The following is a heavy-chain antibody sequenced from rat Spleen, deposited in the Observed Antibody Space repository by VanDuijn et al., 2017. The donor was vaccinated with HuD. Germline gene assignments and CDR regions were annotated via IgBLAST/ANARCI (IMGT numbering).Heavy chain of an antibody. CDR2: IFYDGSST. J-gene: IGHJ2*01. D-gene: IGHD1-2*01. Sequence: EVQLVESGGGLVQPGRSLKLSCAVSGFTFSNYGMAWVRQAPKKGLEWVATIFYDGSSTYYRDSVKGRFTISRDNAKSTLYLQMDSLRSEDTATYYCARGGIYDYWGQGVMVTVSS. CDR1: GFTFSNYG. CDR3: ARGGIYDY. V-gene: IGHV5-17*01.